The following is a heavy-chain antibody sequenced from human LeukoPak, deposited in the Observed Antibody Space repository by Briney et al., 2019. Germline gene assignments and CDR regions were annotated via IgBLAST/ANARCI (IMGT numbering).Heavy chain of an antibody. CDR3: ARGAPGSYCSGGSCPYFDY. CDR2: VNPNSGHT. J-gene: IGHJ4*02. Sequence: GASEKVSCKASGYTFTSYDINWVRQATGQGLEWMGWVNPNSGHTGYAQKFQGRVTMTRNTSISTAYMELSSLRSEDTAVYYCARGAPGSYCSGGSCPYFDYWGQGTLVSVSS. D-gene: IGHD2-15*01. CDR1: GYTFTSYD. V-gene: IGHV1-8*01.